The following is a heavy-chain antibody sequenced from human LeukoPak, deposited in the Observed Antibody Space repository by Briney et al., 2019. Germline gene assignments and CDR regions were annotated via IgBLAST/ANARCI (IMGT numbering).Heavy chain of an antibody. CDR1: GGSISSSSYY. CDR3: ARQKLVPNFDY. CDR2: IYYSGST. D-gene: IGHD6-13*01. V-gene: IGHV4-39*01. Sequence: SETLSLTCTVSGGSISSSSYYWGWIRQPPGKRLEWIGSIYYSGSTYYNPSLKSRVTISVDTSKNQFSLKLSSVTAADTAVYYCARQKLVPNFDYWGQGTLVTVSS. J-gene: IGHJ4*02.